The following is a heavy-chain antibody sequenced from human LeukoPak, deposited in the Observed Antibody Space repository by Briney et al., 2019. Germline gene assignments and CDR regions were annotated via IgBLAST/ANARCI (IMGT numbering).Heavy chain of an antibody. Sequence: QTGGSLRLSCAASGFTVSSNYMSWVRQAPGKGLEWVSVTYSGGRTYYADSVKGRFTISRDISKNTLYLQMNSLRAEDTAVYYCARVLSGRGSLYDYYYYMDVWGKGTTVTISS. CDR3: ARVLSGRGSLYDYYYYMDV. D-gene: IGHD3-10*01. V-gene: IGHV3-53*01. CDR2: TYSGGRT. J-gene: IGHJ6*03. CDR1: GFTVSSNY.